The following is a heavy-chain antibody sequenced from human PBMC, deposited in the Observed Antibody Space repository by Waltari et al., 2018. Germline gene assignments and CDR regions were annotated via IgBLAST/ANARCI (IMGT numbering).Heavy chain of an antibody. D-gene: IGHD3-22*01. Sequence: EVQLVESGGGLVRPGGSLRLSCAVSEFPFSGHLMHWVRQAPGKGLVWVSRINTDGSGKYYADSVKGRFTISRDNTKNTLYLQMDSLRAEDTAVYYCAHLFVITTFDAFDIWGHGTMVTVSS. CDR3: AHLFVITTFDAFDI. J-gene: IGHJ3*02. V-gene: IGHV3-74*01. CDR2: INTDGSGK. CDR1: EFPFSGHL.